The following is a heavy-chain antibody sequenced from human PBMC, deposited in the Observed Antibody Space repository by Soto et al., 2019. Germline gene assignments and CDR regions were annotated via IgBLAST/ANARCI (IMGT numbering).Heavy chain of an antibody. V-gene: IGHV1-2*02. CDR1: GYTFSDYY. CDR2: INPNSGGT. J-gene: IGHJ4*02. Sequence: ASVKVSCKASGYTFSDYYIHWVRQAPGQGLEWMGWINPNSGGTKYAPKFQGGVTMTRDTSITTAYMELSRLRSGDTAVYYCAREQATAKPEGVDFWGQGTMVTVYS. D-gene: IGHD1-1*01. CDR3: AREQATAKPEGVDF.